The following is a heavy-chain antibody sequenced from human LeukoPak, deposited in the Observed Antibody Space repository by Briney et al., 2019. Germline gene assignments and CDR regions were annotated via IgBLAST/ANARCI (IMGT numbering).Heavy chain of an antibody. V-gene: IGHV3-64*01. CDR1: GFTFSSYA. D-gene: IGHD5-18*01. CDR2: ISSNGGST. CDR3: ARNTWIQLWFGIDY. Sequence: GGSLRLSCAASGFTFSSYAMHWVRQAPGKGLEYVSAISSNGGSTYYANSVKGRFTISRDNSKNTLYLQMNSLRAEDTAVYYCARNTWIQLWFGIDYWGQGTLVTVSS. J-gene: IGHJ4*02.